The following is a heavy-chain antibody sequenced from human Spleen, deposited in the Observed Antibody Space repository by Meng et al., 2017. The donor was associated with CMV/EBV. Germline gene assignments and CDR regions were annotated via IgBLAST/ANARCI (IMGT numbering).Heavy chain of an antibody. J-gene: IGHJ4*02. Sequence: QLQLQESGPGLVKPSETLSLTCTVSGGSISSSSYYWGWIRQPPGKGLEWIGSIYYSGSTYYNPSLKSRVTISVDTSKNQFSLKLSSVTAADTAVYYCARGGGYDNYFDYWGQGTLVTVSS. V-gene: IGHV4-39*07. D-gene: IGHD5-12*01. CDR3: ARGGGYDNYFDY. CDR1: GGSISSSSYY. CDR2: IYYSGST.